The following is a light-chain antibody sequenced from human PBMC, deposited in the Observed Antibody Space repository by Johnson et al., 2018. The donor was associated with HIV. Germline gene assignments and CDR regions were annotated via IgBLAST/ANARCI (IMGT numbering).Light chain of an antibody. CDR1: SSNIGNNY. V-gene: IGLV1-44*01. CDR2: DNN. J-gene: IGLJ1*01. Sequence: QSVLTQPPSVSAAPGQKVTISCSGASSNIGNNYVSWYQQLPGTAPKLLIYDNNQRPSGVPDRFPGSKSGTSASLAIRGLQPEDEADYYCAAWDDSLNGYVFGTGTKVTVL. CDR3: AAWDDSLNGYV.